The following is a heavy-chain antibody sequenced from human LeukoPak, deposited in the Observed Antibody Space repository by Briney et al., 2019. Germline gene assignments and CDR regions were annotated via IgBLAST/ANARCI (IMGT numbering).Heavy chain of an antibody. V-gene: IGHV4-59*12. J-gene: IGHJ4*02. CDR2: IYYSGST. D-gene: IGHD3-3*01. Sequence: SETLSLTCTVSGGSISGYYWSWIRQPPGKGLEWIGYIYYSGSTYYNPSLKSRVTISVDTSKNQFSLKLSSVTAADTAVYYCARDRRDYDFWSGYYTGYYFDYWGQGTLVTVSS. CDR1: GGSISGYY. CDR3: ARDRRDYDFWSGYYTGYYFDY.